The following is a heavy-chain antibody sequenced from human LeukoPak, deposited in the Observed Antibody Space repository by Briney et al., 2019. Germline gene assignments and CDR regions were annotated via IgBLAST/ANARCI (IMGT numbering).Heavy chain of an antibody. D-gene: IGHD6-13*01. CDR2: ISYDGSNK. Sequence: GGSLRLSCAASGFTFSSYGMHWVRQAPGKGLEWVAVISYDGSNKYYADSVKGRFTISRDNSKNTLYLQMNSLRAEDTAVYYCARVYSSSWYDAFDYWGQGALVTVSS. J-gene: IGHJ4*02. V-gene: IGHV3-30*03. CDR1: GFTFSSYG. CDR3: ARVYSSSWYDAFDY.